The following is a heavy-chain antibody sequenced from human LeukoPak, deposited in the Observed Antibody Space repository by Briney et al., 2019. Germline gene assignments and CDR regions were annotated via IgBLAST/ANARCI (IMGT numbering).Heavy chain of an antibody. CDR2: IYYSGST. CDR3: ARAGLVARRGWFDP. V-gene: IGHV4-59*12. CDR1: GGSISSYY. D-gene: IGHD6-6*01. J-gene: IGHJ5*02. Sequence: SETLSLTCTVSGGSISSYYWSWIRQPPGKGLEWIGYIYYSGSTNYNPSLKSRVTISVDTSKNQFSLKLSSVTAADTAVYYCARAGLVARRGWFDPWGQGTLVTVSS.